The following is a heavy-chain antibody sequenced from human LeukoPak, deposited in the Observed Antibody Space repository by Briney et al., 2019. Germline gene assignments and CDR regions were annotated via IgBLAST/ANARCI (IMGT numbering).Heavy chain of an antibody. CDR3: ARVDDLDAFDM. CDR1: GFTFSNHA. V-gene: IGHV3-30*04. J-gene: IGHJ3*02. Sequence: PGGSLRLSCVTSGFTFSNHAMHWVRQGPGKGLEWVAVISDDGSSKFYADSVKGRFTISRDNSKNTLFLQINSLRPEDTAVHYCARVDDLDAFDMWGQGTLVTVSS. CDR2: ISDDGSSK. D-gene: IGHD2-2*03.